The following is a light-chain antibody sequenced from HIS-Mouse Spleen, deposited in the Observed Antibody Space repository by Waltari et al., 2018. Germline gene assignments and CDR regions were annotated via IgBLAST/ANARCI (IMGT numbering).Light chain of an antibody. CDR3: QVWDSSSDHVV. CDR2: DDS. V-gene: IGLV3-21*02. J-gene: IGLJ2*01. Sequence: SYVLTQPPSVSVAPGQTARITCGGNNIGSQSVHWYQQKPGQAAVLVVYDDSDRPSGIPERFSGSNSGNTATLTISRVEAGDEADYYCQVWDSSSDHVVFGGGTKLTVL. CDR1: NIGSQS.